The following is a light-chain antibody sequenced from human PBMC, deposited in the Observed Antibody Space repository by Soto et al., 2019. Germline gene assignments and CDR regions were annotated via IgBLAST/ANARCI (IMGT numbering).Light chain of an antibody. Sequence: SYELTQPPSVSVAPGQTARVACVGDSLASKSGHWYQQKPGQAPVLVIYSDADRPSGIPERISDSKSGNTATLTTTRVEAGDEADYHCQVWASNSVVFGGGTKLTVL. J-gene: IGLJ2*01. CDR3: QVWASNSVV. CDR2: SDA. CDR1: SLASKS. V-gene: IGLV3-21*04.